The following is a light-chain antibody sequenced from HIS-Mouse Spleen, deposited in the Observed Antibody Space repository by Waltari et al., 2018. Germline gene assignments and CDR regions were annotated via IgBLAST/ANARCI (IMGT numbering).Light chain of an antibody. CDR3: NSRDSSGNHVV. CDR2: GKN. J-gene: IGLJ2*01. CDR1: SLRSYY. V-gene: IGLV3-19*01. Sequence: SSELTQDPAVSVALGQTVRITCQGDSLRSYYESWYQQQPGQAPVLVIYGKNNRPSGIPDRFSGSSSGNTAYLTITGAQAEDEADYYCNSRDSSGNHVVFGGGTKLTVL.